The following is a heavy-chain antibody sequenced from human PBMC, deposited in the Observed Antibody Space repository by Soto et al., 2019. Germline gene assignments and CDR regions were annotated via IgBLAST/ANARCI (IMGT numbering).Heavy chain of an antibody. Sequence: GESLKISCKVSGYSFPSFWIGWVRQMPGKGLEWLGSIYPGDSETRYSPSFQGEVTISADKSITTAYLHWGSLRASDTATYYCVKQHPLDSRAWHNWGQGTLVTVSS. CDR1: GYSFPSFW. CDR2: IYPGDSET. J-gene: IGHJ4*02. D-gene: IGHD6-19*01. V-gene: IGHV5-51*01. CDR3: VKQHPLDSRAWHN.